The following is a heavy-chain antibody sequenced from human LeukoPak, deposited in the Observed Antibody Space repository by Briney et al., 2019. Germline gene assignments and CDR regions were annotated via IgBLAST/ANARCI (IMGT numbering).Heavy chain of an antibody. J-gene: IGHJ4*02. V-gene: IGHV4-59*01. CDR2: IDYSGST. Sequence: PSETLSLTCTASGGSISTYYWSWIRQPPGKGLEWIGYIDYSGSTDFNPSLKSRVTIAIDTSKNQFSLKLSSVTAADTAVYYCARVRRYSGRPDAFDIWGQGTLVTVSS. CDR1: GGSISTYY. CDR3: ARVRRYSGRPDAFDI. D-gene: IGHD1-26*01.